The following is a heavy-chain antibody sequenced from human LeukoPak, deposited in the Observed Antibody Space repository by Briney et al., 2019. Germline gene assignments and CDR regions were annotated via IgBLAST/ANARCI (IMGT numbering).Heavy chain of an antibody. CDR3: ARAGISWNAPLGSHFDY. Sequence: SETLSLTCTVSGGSISSYTSYWSWVRQPPEKGLEWIGTIFYSGSSYYNPSLKSRVTISVDTSKNQFSMKLSSVTAAETAVYYCARAGISWNAPLGSHFDYWGQGTLVTVSS. J-gene: IGHJ4*02. CDR2: IFYSGSS. D-gene: IGHD1-1*01. CDR1: GGSISSYTSY. V-gene: IGHV4-39*07.